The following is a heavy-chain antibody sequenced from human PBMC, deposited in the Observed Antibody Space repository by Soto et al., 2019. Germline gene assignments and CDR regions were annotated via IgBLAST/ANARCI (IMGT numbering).Heavy chain of an antibody. CDR2: IYHSGST. CDR3: ASPNSGRFYYFDY. D-gene: IGHD1-26*01. CDR1: GASVSSGVYY. V-gene: IGHV4-61*08. Sequence: SETLSLTCDVSGASVSSGVYYWSWIRQPPGKGLEWIGYIYHSGSTNYNPSLKSRVTISVDTSKNQFSLRLTSVTAADTAVYYCASPNSGRFYYFDYWGQGTLVTVSS. J-gene: IGHJ4*02.